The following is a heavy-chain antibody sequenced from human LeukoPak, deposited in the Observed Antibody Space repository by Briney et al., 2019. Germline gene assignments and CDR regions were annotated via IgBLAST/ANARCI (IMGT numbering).Heavy chain of an antibody. CDR2: IYYSGST. Sequence: SETLSLTCTVSGGSISSYYWSWIRQPPGKGLEWIGYIYYSGSTNYNPSLKSRVTISVDTSKNQFSLKLSSVTTADTAVYYCARSDYGDYRFDYWGQGTLVTVSS. CDR3: ARSDYGDYRFDY. J-gene: IGHJ4*02. D-gene: IGHD4-17*01. V-gene: IGHV4-59*01. CDR1: GGSISSYY.